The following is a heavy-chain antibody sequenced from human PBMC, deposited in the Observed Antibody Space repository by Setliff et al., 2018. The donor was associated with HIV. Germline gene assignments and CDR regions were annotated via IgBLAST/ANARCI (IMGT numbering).Heavy chain of an antibody. V-gene: IGHV1-46*02. CDR1: GYTFNNYY. Sequence: ASVKVSCKASGYTFNNYYMHWVRQAPGQGLEWMGLINPNSGNTNNAQKFQGRVTMTEDTATETAYMELSSLRSEDTAVYYCARGLGYSSGSEYFQYWGQGTLVTVSS. CDR2: INPNSGNT. D-gene: IGHD5-18*01. CDR3: ARGLGYSSGSEYFQY. J-gene: IGHJ1*01.